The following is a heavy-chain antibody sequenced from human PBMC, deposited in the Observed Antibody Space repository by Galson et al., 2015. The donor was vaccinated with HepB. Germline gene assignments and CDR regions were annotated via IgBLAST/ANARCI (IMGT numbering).Heavy chain of an antibody. Sequence: WPWVPQAPGKGLEWIGNSYYGGTPNSNPSLKSRPTISVDTSKNQFSLNLTSVTAADTAVYYCARQNPYDSSGYYQALTYWGQGTLVTVSS. D-gene: IGHD3-22*01. CDR2: SYYGGTP. CDR3: ARQNPYDSSGYYQALTY. V-gene: IGHV4-39*01. J-gene: IGHJ4*02.